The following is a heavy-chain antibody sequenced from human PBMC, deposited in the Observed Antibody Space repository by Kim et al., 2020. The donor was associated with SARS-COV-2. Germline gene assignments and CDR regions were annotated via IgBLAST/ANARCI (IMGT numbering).Heavy chain of an antibody. D-gene: IGHD3-10*01. Sequence: GGSLRLSCAASGFTFNNFGMHWFRQAPGKGLEWVAVISYEGSKKHYADSVNGRFTISRVSFKNTMSLQMSGLTAEDTAVYYCAKANGFLWFGKFHDDAFDLWGQGTMVTVSS. CDR2: ISYEGSKK. V-gene: IGHV3-30*18. CDR1: GFTFNNFG. CDR3: AKANGFLWFGKFHDDAFDL. J-gene: IGHJ3*01.